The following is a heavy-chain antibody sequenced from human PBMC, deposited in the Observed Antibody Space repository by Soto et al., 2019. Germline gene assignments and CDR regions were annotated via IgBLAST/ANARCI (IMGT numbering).Heavy chain of an antibody. J-gene: IGHJ4*02. CDR1: GFTFSSCG. V-gene: IGHV3-33*01. Sequence: QEQLVESGGGVVQPGRSLRLSCAASGFTFSSCGMHWVRQAPGKGLEWVAVIWFDGSNKYYADSVKGRFTISRDNSKTPLYLQMNTLRADDTAVYYCASEFPRRLIAAPFDYWGQGALVTVSS. D-gene: IGHD6-6*01. CDR2: IWFDGSNK. CDR3: ASEFPRRLIAAPFDY.